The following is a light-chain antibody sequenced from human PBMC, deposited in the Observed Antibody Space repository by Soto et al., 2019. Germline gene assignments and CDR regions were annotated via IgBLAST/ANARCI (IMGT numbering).Light chain of an antibody. CDR2: AAS. V-gene: IGKV1-39*01. Sequence: DIQMTQSPSSLSASVGDRVTITCRASQSISSYLNWYQQKPGKAPKLLIYAASSLQSVVPSRFSGSGSGTDFTLTISSLQPEDFATYYCQQSYSTPYTFGQETKLEIK. J-gene: IGKJ2*01. CDR3: QQSYSTPYT. CDR1: QSISSY.